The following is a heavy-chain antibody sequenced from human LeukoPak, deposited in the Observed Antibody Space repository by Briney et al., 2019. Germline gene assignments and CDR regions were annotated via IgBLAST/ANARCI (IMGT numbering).Heavy chain of an antibody. V-gene: IGHV5-51*01. D-gene: IGHD2-15*01. CDR3: ARGGQNYYYYYMDV. CDR1: GYSFTAYR. J-gene: IGHJ6*03. Sequence: GESLKISCTASGYSFTAYRIAWVRQMPGKTPEWMGSIYPGDSDTKYSPSFQGQVTISADNSITTAYLQWNSMKASDTAMYYCARGGQNYYYYYMDVWGKGTTVTVTS. CDR2: IYPGDSDT.